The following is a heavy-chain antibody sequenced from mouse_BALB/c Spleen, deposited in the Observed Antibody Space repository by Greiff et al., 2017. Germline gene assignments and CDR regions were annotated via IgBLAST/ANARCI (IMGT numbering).Heavy chain of an antibody. J-gene: IGHJ2*01. V-gene: IGHV1-18*01. D-gene: IGHD2-1*01. CDR2: INPNNGGT. CDR1: GYTFTDYN. CDR3: ARRGYGNYYFDY. Sequence: EVQVVESGPELVKPGASVKIPCKASGYTFTDYNMDWVKQSHGKSLEWIGDINPNNGGTIYNQKFKGKATLTVDKSSSTAYMELRSLTSEDTAVYYCARRGYGNYYFDYWGQGTTLTVSS.